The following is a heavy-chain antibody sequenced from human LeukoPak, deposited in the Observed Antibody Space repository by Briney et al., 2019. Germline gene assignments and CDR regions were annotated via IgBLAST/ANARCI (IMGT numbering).Heavy chain of an antibody. V-gene: IGHV3-21*01. CDR3: ARARLPVGDYYDSSGYLDY. D-gene: IGHD3-22*01. Sequence: GGSLRLSCAASGFSFSSYSMKWVRQAPGKGLEWVSSIKGRFTISRDNAKNSLYLQMNSLRAEDTAVYYCARARLPVGDYYDSSGYLDYWGQGTLVTVSS. CDR2: I. J-gene: IGHJ4*02. CDR1: GFSFSSYS.